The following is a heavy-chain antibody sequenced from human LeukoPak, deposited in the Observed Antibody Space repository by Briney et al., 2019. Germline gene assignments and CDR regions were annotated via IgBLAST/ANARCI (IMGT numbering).Heavy chain of an antibody. J-gene: IGHJ6*02. V-gene: IGHV1-46*01. D-gene: IGHD3-22*01. Sequence: ASVKVSCKASGYTFTSYYMHWVRQAPGQGLEWMGIINSSGGNTSYAQNFQGRVTMTRDTSARLVYMELRSLRSEDTAVYYCARENTYGYSYGMDVWGQGTTVTVSS. CDR3: ARENTYGYSYGMDV. CDR2: INSSGGNT. CDR1: GYTFTSYY.